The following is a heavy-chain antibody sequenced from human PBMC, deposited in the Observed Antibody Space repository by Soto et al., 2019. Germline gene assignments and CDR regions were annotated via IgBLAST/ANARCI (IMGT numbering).Heavy chain of an antibody. CDR3: AKWNGYGDY. CDR2: VSGGSGVT. D-gene: IGHD1-1*01. Sequence: EVQLLESGGGLVQPGGSLRLSCAVSGFSFSTYGVTWVRQAPGKGLEWVSGVSGGSGVTHYADSVKGRFTITGDNSKNTVYLNMNNLRVEDAAVYYCAKWNGYGDYLGQGTLVTVSS. J-gene: IGHJ4*02. V-gene: IGHV3-23*01. CDR1: GFSFSTYG.